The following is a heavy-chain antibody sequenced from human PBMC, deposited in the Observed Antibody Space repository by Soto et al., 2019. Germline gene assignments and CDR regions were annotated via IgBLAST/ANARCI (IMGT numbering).Heavy chain of an antibody. J-gene: IGHJ5*02. V-gene: IGHV1-46*01. D-gene: IGHD2-15*01. CDR3: TRKNGYCNGGNCYSWVDP. CDR1: GYIFIHCF. Sequence: QVQLVQSGAEMKEPGASVKLSCQASGYIFIHCFMHWVRQAPGQGLEWMGGNNPSSGTTTYAQKFQGRVTVTRITSTSTVYMELSSLRPDDSAVYYCTRKNGYCNGGNCYSWVDPWGQGTQVTVSS. CDR2: NNPSSGTT.